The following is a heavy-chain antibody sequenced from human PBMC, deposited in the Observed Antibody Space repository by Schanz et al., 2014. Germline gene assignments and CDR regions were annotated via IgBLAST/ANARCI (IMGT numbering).Heavy chain of an antibody. CDR2: ISASGGTT. V-gene: IGHV3-23*01. D-gene: IGHD6-13*01. CDR3: ARGLIAAAGGAFDY. J-gene: IGHJ4*02. Sequence: EMQLLESGGGLVQPGGSLRLSCAASGFTFSSYAMSWVRQAPGKGLEWVSAISASGGTTYYADSVRGRFTISRDNAENTLFLQMNSLRAGDAAVYYCARGLIAAAGGAFDYWGQGTLVAVSA. CDR1: GFTFSSYA.